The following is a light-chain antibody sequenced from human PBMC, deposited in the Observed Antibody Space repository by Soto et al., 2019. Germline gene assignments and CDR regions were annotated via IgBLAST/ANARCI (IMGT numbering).Light chain of an antibody. J-gene: IGLJ1*01. V-gene: IGLV2-14*01. Sequence: QSVLTQPASVSGSPGQSITISCTGTSSDVGGYNYVSWYQQHPGKAPKLMIYDVSNRPSGVSNRFSGSKSGNTVSLTISGLQAEDEADYYCSSYTSSSTYVFGTGTKLTVL. CDR2: DVS. CDR1: SSDVGGYNY. CDR3: SSYTSSSTYV.